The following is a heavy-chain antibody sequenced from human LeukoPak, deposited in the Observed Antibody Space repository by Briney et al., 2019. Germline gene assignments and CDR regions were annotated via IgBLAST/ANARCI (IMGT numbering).Heavy chain of an antibody. Sequence: SETLSLTCAVSGGSISSSNWWSWVRQPPGKGLEWIGEIYHSGSTNYNPSLKSRVTISVDTSKDQFSLRLSSVTAADTAVYYCARVGFGGYSYGYVDFWGQGTLVTVSS. CDR2: IYHSGST. CDR1: GGSISSSNW. D-gene: IGHD5-18*01. V-gene: IGHV4-4*02. CDR3: ARVGFGGYSYGYVDF. J-gene: IGHJ4*02.